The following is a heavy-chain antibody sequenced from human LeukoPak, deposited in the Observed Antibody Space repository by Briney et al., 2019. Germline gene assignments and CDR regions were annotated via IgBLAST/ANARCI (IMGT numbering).Heavy chain of an antibody. CDR3: ARGSTVTTPRNDY. CDR2: ISSSSSYI. J-gene: IGHJ4*02. CDR1: GFTFSSYS. D-gene: IGHD4-17*01. Sequence: SGGSLRLSCAASGFTFSSYSMNWVRQAPGKGLEWVSSISSSSSYIYYADSVKGRFTISRDNAKNSLYLQMNSLRAEDTAVYYCARGSTVTTPRNDYWGRGTWSPSPQ. V-gene: IGHV3-21*01.